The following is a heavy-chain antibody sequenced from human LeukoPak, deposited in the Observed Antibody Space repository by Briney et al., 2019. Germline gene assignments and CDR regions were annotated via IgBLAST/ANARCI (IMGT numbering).Heavy chain of an antibody. Sequence: PGGSLRLSCAASGFTVSSNYMSWVRQAPGKGLEWVSVIYSGGSTYYADSVKGRFTISRDNSKNTLYLQMNSLRAEDTAVYYCASRGYGSGSYYLFDYWGQGTLVTVSS. D-gene: IGHD3-10*01. CDR2: IYSGGST. CDR3: ASRGYGSGSYYLFDY. J-gene: IGHJ4*02. CDR1: GFTVSSNY. V-gene: IGHV3-66*01.